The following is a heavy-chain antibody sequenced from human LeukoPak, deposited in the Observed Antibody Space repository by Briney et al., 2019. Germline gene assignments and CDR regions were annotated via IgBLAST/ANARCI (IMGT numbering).Heavy chain of an antibody. D-gene: IGHD6-13*01. CDR3: ATAPSGYSSSWYGY. CDR1: GGTFSSYA. J-gene: IGHJ4*02. V-gene: IGHV1-69*01. CDR2: IIPIFGTA. Sequence: GSSVKVSCKASGGTFSSYAISWVRQAPGQGLEWMGGIIPIFGTANYAQKFQGRVTITADESTSTAYMELSSLRSEDTAVYYCATAPSGYSSSWYGYWGQGTLVTVSS.